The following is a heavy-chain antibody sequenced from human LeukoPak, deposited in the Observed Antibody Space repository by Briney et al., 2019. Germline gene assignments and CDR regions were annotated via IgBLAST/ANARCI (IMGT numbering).Heavy chain of an antibody. J-gene: IGHJ4*02. CDR3: ARDPDYDYVWGSYRPYFDY. D-gene: IGHD3-16*02. Sequence: ASVKVSCKASGYTFTSYGISWVRQAPGQGLEWMGWISAYNGNTNYAQKLQGRVTMTTDTSTSTAYLELRSLRSDDTAVYYCARDPDYDYVWGSYRPYFDYWGQGTLVTVSS. CDR1: GYTFTSYG. CDR2: ISAYNGNT. V-gene: IGHV1-18*01.